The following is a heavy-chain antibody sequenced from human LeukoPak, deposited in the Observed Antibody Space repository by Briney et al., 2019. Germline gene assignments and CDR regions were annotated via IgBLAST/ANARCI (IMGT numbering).Heavy chain of an antibody. D-gene: IGHD3-10*01. J-gene: IGHJ4*02. CDR2: IYYSGST. Sequence: SETLSLTCTVSGGSISSSSYYWGWIRHPPGKGLEWIGSIYYSGSTYYNPSLKSRVTISVDTSKNQFSLKLSSVTAADTAVYYCARTRYYYNSRSYGAPYYFDYWGQGTLVTVSS. CDR3: ARTRYYYNSRSYGAPYYFDY. CDR1: GGSISSSSYY. V-gene: IGHV4-39*01.